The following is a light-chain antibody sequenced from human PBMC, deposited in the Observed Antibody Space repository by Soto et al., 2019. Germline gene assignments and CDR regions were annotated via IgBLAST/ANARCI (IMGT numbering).Light chain of an antibody. CDR2: SHI. Sequence: QSVLTQPPSASGTPGQTVTISCSGSSSNIGSNYVYWYQQVPGTAPKLLIYSHIQRPSAVPDRFSGSKSGTSASLAISGLRSEDEADYCCASWDDSLIGYVFGTGTKLTVL. V-gene: IGLV1-47*02. CDR1: SSNIGSNY. CDR3: ASWDDSLIGYV. J-gene: IGLJ1*01.